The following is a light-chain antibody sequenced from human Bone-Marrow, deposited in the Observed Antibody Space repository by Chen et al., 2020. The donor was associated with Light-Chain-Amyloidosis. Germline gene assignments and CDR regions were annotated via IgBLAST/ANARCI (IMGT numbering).Light chain of an antibody. V-gene: IGLV3-25*03. CDR3: QSADSSGTYEVI. Sequence: SYELTQPPSVSVSPGQTARLTCSGDDLPTKYAYWYQQKPAQAPVLVIHRDTERPSGISERFSGSSAGRTATLTISGVQAEDEADYHCQSADSSGTYEVIFGGGTKLTVL. CDR2: RDT. CDR1: DLPTKY. J-gene: IGLJ2*01.